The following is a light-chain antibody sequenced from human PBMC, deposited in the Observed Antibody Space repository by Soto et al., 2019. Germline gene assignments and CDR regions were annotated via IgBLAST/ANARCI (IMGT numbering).Light chain of an antibody. CDR3: QQYYSTPRT. CDR2: GAS. Sequence: EIVMTQSPATLSVSPGERATLSCRASQSVSSNLAWYQQKPGQAPRLLIYGASTRATGVPARFSGSGSGTDFTLTISSLQAEDVAVYYCQQYYSTPRTFGHGTKVDI. J-gene: IGKJ1*01. CDR1: QSVSSN. V-gene: IGKV3-15*01.